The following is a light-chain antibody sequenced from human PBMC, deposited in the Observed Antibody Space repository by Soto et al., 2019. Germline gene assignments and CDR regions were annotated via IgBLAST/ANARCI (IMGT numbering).Light chain of an antibody. V-gene: IGLV2-14*01. CDR3: SSYTSSSTYVV. Sequence: QSVLTQPASVSGSPGQSITISCTGTSSDVGGYNYVSWYQQHPGKAPKLMIYDVSNRPSGVSNRFSGSKSVNTASVTISGRQAEDDAGYYCSSYTSSSTYVVFGGGTKLTGL. CDR1: SSDVGGYNY. J-gene: IGLJ2*01. CDR2: DVS.